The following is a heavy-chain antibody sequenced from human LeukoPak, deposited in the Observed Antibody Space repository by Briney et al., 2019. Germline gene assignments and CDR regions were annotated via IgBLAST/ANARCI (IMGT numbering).Heavy chain of an antibody. CDR2: IKSDGST. Sequence: GGSLRLSCAASGFTFSTYWMHWVRQAPGKGLVWVSRIKSDGSTNYADSVKGRFNISRDNAKNTVSLQMNSLRAEDTGVYYCARAPSEIGGYYPEYFRHWGQGTLVTVSS. CDR1: GFTFSTYW. J-gene: IGHJ1*01. D-gene: IGHD3-22*01. CDR3: ARAPSEIGGYYPEYFRH. V-gene: IGHV3-74*01.